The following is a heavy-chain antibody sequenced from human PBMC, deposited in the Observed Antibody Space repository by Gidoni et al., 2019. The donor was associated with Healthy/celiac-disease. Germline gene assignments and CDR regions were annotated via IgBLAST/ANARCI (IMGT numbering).Heavy chain of an antibody. CDR1: GGTFRSYA. Sequence: QVQLVQSGAEVKKPGSSVKVSFKASGGTFRSYAVSWVRQAPGQGLEWMGRIIPIVDIVNNAQKFQGRVTITADKSTSTAYMELSSLRSEDSAVYYCARSTDSGGYYSYYFDSWGQGTLVTVSS. V-gene: IGHV1-69*09. D-gene: IGHD3-22*01. CDR2: IIPIVDIV. J-gene: IGHJ4*02. CDR3: ARSTDSGGYYSYYFDS.